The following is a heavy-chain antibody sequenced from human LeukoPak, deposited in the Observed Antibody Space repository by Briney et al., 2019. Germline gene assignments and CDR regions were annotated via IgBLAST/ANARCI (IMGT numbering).Heavy chain of an antibody. CDR1: GFTFSSYW. CDR2: IKQDGSEK. J-gene: IGHJ4*02. V-gene: IGHV3-7*04. CDR3: ARYPGDFYFDY. D-gene: IGHD2-21*02. Sequence: GGSLRLSCAASGFTFSSYWMSWVRQAPGKGLEWVANIKQDGSEKHYVDSVKGRFTISRDNAKNSLYLQMNSLRAEDTAVYYCARYPGDFYFDYWGQGTPVTVSS.